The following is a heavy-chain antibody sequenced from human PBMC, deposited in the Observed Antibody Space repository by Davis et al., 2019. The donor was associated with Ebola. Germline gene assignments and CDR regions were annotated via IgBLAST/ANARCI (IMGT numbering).Heavy chain of an antibody. D-gene: IGHD6-13*01. CDR3: VRDGIATFGKVKYYYGMDV. CDR1: GFTFSSYA. V-gene: IGHV3-30-3*01. J-gene: IGHJ6*04. CDR2: ISYDGSNK. Sequence: GESLKISCAASGFTFSSYAMHWVRQAPGKGLEWVAVISYDGSNKYYADSVKGRFTISRDNSKNTLYLQMNSLRVEDTAVYYCVRDGIATFGKVKYYYGMDVWGKGTTVTVSS.